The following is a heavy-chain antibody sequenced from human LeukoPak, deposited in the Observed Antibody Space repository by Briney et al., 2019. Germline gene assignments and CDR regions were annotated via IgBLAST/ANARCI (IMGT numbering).Heavy chain of an antibody. Sequence: PGGSLRLSCAASGFTFSSYAMHWVRQAPGKGLEWVAVISYDGSNKYYADSVKGRFTISRDDSKNTLYLQMNSLRAEDTAVYYCAKPPPVRGYYFDYWGQGTLVTVSS. CDR2: ISYDGSNK. CDR1: GFTFSSYA. D-gene: IGHD3-10*01. J-gene: IGHJ4*02. V-gene: IGHV3-30*04. CDR3: AKPPPVRGYYFDY.